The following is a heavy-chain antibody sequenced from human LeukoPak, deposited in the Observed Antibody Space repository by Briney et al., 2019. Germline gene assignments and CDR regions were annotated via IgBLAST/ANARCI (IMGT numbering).Heavy chain of an antibody. Sequence: SETLSLTCAVYGGSFSGYYWSWIRQPPGKGLEWIGEINHSGSTNYNPSLKSRVTISVDTSKNQFSLKLSSVTAADTAVYYCARAGYDFWSGYRNWFDPWGQGTLVTVSS. V-gene: IGHV4-34*01. CDR3: ARAGYDFWSGYRNWFDP. J-gene: IGHJ5*02. D-gene: IGHD3-3*01. CDR2: INHSGST. CDR1: GGSFSGYY.